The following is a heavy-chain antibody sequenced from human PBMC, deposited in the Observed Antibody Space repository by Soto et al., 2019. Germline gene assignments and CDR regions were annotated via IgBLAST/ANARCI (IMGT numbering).Heavy chain of an antibody. Sequence: QITLKESGPTLVEPTQTLTLTCSFSGFSLSNSGVGVGWFRQAPGKALECLGIIYWDNDRRYNPSLKDRLSITKDTSKNHVVVTMTYMEPVDTGTYYCAHRVSYSVSCDVGWFDSWGQGTPVTVS. CDR3: AHRVSYSVSCDVGWFDS. CDR2: IYWDNDR. J-gene: IGHJ5*01. CDR1: GFSLSNSGVG. D-gene: IGHD3-10*01. V-gene: IGHV2-5*02.